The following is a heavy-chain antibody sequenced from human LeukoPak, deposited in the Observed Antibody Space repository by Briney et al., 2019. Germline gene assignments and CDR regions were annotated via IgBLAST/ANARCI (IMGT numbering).Heavy chain of an antibody. V-gene: IGHV1-69-2*01. D-gene: IGHD3-22*01. J-gene: IGHJ3*02. CDR1: GYTFTDFY. Sequence: ASVKVSCKVSGYTFTDFYMHWVQQAPGKGLEWMGLVDPEDGKTIYAEKFQGRVTITADTSTDTVYMELSSLRSEDTAVYYCARAYYYDSGRAGGYAFDIWGQGTMVTVSS. CDR2: VDPEDGKT. CDR3: ARAYYYDSGRAGGYAFDI.